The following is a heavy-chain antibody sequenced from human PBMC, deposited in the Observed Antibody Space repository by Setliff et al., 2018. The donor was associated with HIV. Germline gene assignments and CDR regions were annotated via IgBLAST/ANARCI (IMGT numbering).Heavy chain of an antibody. CDR1: GYIFTGYY. CDR2: INPDTGDT. D-gene: IGHD3-22*01. J-gene: IGHJ6*03. V-gene: IGHV1-2*06. CDR3: ARGGGYDSSGYYYYYYYYYMDV. Sequence: ASVKVSCKASGYIFTGYYIHWVRQAPGQGLEWMGRINPDTGDTNYAQKFQGRVTLTRDTSISTAHMELSRLRSADTAVYYCARGGGYDSSGYYYYYYYYYMDVWGKGTTVTVSS.